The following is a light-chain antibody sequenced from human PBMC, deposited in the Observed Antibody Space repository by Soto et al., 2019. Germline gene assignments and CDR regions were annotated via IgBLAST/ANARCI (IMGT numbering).Light chain of an antibody. Sequence: EIVLTQSPGTLSLSPGERATLSCRASQSVNSGFLVWYQQKAGQAPRLLIYGASSRATGIPDRFSGSGSGTDFTLTISRLEPEDFAVYYWQQYGSSPLYTFGQGTKLEIK. V-gene: IGKV3-20*01. CDR2: GAS. J-gene: IGKJ2*01. CDR1: QSVNSGF. CDR3: QQYGSSPLYT.